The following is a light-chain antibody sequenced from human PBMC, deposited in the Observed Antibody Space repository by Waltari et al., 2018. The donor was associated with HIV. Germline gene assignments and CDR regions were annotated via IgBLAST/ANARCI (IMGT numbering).Light chain of an antibody. CDR2: EGS. CDR3: CSYAGSSLYV. Sequence: SALTQPASVSGSHGQSITISCTGTSSDVGSYNLVSGYQQHPGKAPKLMIYEGSKRPSGVSNRFSGSKSGNTASLTISGLQAEDEADYYCCSYAGSSLYVFGTGTKVTVL. J-gene: IGLJ1*01. V-gene: IGLV2-23*01. CDR1: SSDVGSYNL.